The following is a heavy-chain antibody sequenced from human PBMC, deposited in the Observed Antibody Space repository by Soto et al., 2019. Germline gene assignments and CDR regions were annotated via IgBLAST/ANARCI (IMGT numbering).Heavy chain of an antibody. CDR2: INHSGST. D-gene: IGHD3-3*01. J-gene: IGHJ6*03. CDR3: ACYHYYDFWIGFWHYMDV. V-gene: IGHV4-34*01. CDR1: GGSLSGYF. Sequence: SETLSLTCAVYGGSLSGYFWSWVRQPPGKGLEWIGEINHSGSTNYNPSLKSRVTISADTSKHQFSLRLSSVTAADSGIYYCACYHYYDFWIGFWHYMDVWGRGSTVTFSS.